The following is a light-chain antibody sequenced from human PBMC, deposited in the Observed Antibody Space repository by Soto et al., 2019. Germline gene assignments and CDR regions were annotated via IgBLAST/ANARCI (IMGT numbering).Light chain of an antibody. J-gene: IGKJ4*01. Sequence: EIVMTQSPATLSVSPGERATLSCRASQSISSNLAWYQQKPGQAPRLLIYGASTRATGIPDRFSGSGSGTEFTLTISSLQSEDVAVYYCQQYNKWPPVTFGGGTKVEI. V-gene: IGKV3-15*01. CDR2: GAS. CDR1: QSISSN. CDR3: QQYNKWPPVT.